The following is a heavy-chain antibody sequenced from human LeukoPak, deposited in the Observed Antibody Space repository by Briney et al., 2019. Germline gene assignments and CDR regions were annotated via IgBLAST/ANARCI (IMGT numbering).Heavy chain of an antibody. Sequence: SETLSLTCTVSGGSISSYYRSWIRQPPGKGLEWIGYIYYSGSTNYNPSLKSRVTISVDTSKNQFSLKLSSVTAADTAVYYCARVGEDTAMVSDLNWFDPWGQGTLVTVSS. V-gene: IGHV4-59*01. J-gene: IGHJ5*02. CDR2: IYYSGST. CDR1: GGSISSYY. D-gene: IGHD5-18*01. CDR3: ARVGEDTAMVSDLNWFDP.